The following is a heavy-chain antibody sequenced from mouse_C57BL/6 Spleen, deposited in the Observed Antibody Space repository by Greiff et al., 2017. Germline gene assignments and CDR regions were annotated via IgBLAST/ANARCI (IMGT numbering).Heavy chain of an antibody. J-gene: IGHJ4*01. V-gene: IGHV1-5*01. CDR1: GYTSTSYW. CDR3: KRLGDYLYCYAMDY. D-gene: IGHD2-4*01. Sequence: PGTVLARLGAPVKLSCKTSGYTSTSYWMHWVKQRPGQGLEWVGAIYPGNSDTSYNQKFKGKAKLTAVTSASTAYMELSSLTNEDSAVYFCKRLGDYLYCYAMDYWGQGTSVTVSS. CDR2: IYPGNSDT.